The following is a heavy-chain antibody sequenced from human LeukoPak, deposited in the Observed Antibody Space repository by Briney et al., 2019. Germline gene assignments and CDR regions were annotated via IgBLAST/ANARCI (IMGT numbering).Heavy chain of an antibody. V-gene: IGHV4-59*08. CDR1: GGSIISYY. D-gene: IGHD3-10*01. CDR2: ISYTGST. Sequence: SETLSLTCTVSGGSIISYYWSWIRQPPGMGLEWVGYISYTGSTIYNSSLSSRVTISVDTANNRFSLNLHSVTAADTAVYYRVRHVGGTTFDHWGQGILVTVSS. J-gene: IGHJ4*02. CDR3: VRHVGGTTFDH.